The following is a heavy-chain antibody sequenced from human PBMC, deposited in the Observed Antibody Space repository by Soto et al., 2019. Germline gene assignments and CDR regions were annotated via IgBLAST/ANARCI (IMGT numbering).Heavy chain of an antibody. CDR3: AREGYYYYGMDV. J-gene: IGHJ6*02. CDR2: ISSSGSTI. CDR1: GFTFISYE. Sequence: PGGSLRLSCAASGFTFISYEMNWVRQAPGKGLEWVSYISSSGSTIYYADSVKGRFTISRDNAKNSLYPQMNSLRAEDTAVYYCAREGYYYYGMDVWGQGTTVTVSS. V-gene: IGHV3-48*03.